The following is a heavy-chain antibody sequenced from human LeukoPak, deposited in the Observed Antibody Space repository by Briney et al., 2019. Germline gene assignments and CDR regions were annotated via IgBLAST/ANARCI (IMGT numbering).Heavy chain of an antibody. CDR3: ARDGGSSWYFDY. V-gene: IGHV4-59*01. D-gene: IGHD6-13*01. Sequence: SETLSLTCTVSGGSISSYYWSWIRQPPGKGLEWIGYIYYSGSTNYNPSLKSRVTISVDTSKNQFSLKLSSVTAADTAVYYCARDGGSSWYFDYWGQGTLVTVSS. J-gene: IGHJ4*02. CDR1: GGSISSYY. CDR2: IYYSGST.